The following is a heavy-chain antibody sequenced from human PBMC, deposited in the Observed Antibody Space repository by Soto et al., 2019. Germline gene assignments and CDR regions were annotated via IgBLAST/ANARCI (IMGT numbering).Heavy chain of an antibody. CDR2: INTDGSST. CDR3: VKAAARGDY. V-gene: IGHV3-74*03. Sequence: GGSLRLSCAASGFTFSSYWMHWVRQVPGKELVWVSRINTDGSSTTYADSVKGRFTISRDNAKNTLYLQMNSLRAEDTAVYYCVKAAARGDYWGQGTLVTVSS. CDR1: GFTFSSYW. J-gene: IGHJ4*02. D-gene: IGHD3-10*01.